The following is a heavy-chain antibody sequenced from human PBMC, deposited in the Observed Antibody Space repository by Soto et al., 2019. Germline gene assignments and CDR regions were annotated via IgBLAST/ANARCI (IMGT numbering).Heavy chain of an antibody. CDR3: AKDPAAAGKQFDP. D-gene: IGHD6-13*01. Sequence: RRLSCAASGFTFSSYAMSWVRQAPGKGLEWVSAISGSGGSTYYADSVKGRFTISRDNSKNTLYLQMNSLRAEDTAVYYCAKDPAAAGKQFDPWGQGTLVTVSS. CDR2: ISGSGGST. J-gene: IGHJ5*02. V-gene: IGHV3-23*01. CDR1: GFTFSSYA.